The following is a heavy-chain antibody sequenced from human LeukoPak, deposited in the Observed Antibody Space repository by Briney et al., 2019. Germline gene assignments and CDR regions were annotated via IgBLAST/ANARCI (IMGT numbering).Heavy chain of an antibody. CDR1: GFTFSSHV. V-gene: IGHV3-23*01. J-gene: IGHJ4*02. CDR3: AKVFRSGDLFVSDS. CDR2: ISGGGDST. D-gene: IGHD4-17*01. Sequence: GGSLRLSCAASGFTFSSHVMSWVRQAPGQGLEWVSAISGGGDSTYYADSVKGRFTISRDSSRDTLYLQMNSLRAEDSAIYYCAKVFRSGDLFVSDSWGQGTLVTASS.